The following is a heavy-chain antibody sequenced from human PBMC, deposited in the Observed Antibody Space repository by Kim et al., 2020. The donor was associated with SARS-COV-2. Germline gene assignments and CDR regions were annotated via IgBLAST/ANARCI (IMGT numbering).Heavy chain of an antibody. D-gene: IGHD3-10*01. CDR1: GGSFSGYY. J-gene: IGHJ6*01. V-gene: IGHV4-34*01. Sequence: SETLSLTCAVYGGSFSGYYWSWIRQPPGKGLEWIGEINHSGSTNYNPSLKSRVTISVDTSKNQFSLKLSSVTAADTAVYYCARYGSGRYFLGYYYYFGM. CDR2: INHSGST. CDR3: ARYGSGRYFLGYYYYFGM.